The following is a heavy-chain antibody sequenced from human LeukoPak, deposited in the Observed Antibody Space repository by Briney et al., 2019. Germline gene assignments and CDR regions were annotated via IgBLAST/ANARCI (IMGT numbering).Heavy chain of an antibody. V-gene: IGHV3-43*02. CDR1: GFTFDDYA. J-gene: IGHJ6*03. D-gene: IGHD2/OR15-2a*01. CDR3: AKDVFRYYYYYYMDV. Sequence: PGGSLRLSCAASGFTFDDYAMHWVRQAPGKGLEWVSLISGDGGSTYYADSVKGRFTISKDNSNNSLYLQMNSLRTEDTALYYCAKDVFRYYYYYYMDVWGKGTTVTVSS. CDR2: ISGDGGST.